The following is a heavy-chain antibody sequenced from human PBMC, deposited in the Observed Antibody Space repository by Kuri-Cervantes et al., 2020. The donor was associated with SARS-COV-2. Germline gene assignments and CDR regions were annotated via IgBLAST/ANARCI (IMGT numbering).Heavy chain of an antibody. CDR2: ISSNGGST. CDR1: GFTFSSYA. D-gene: IGHD3-10*01. V-gene: IGHV3-64D*08. Sequence: GESLKIPCSASGFTFSSYAIHWVRQAPGQGLEYVSAISSNGGSTYYADSVKGRFTISRDNSKNTLYLQRSSLRAQATAVYYCARETRLNTYYYGSGLNWFDPWGQGTLVTVSS. CDR3: ARETRLNTYYYGSGLNWFDP. J-gene: IGHJ5*02.